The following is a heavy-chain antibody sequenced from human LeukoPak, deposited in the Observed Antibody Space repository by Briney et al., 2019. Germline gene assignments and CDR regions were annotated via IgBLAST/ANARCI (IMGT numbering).Heavy chain of an antibody. D-gene: IGHD3-16*01. CDR1: GYTFTDYY. CDR3: VKELRGGYFDF. J-gene: IGHJ4*02. Sequence: ASVKVSCKASGYTFTDYYIHRVRQAPGRGPEYVGVFYPSAGTSHSPQRFRDRVPLTSDTAASTVYVDVGSLKSEDTAMYYCVKELRGGYFDFWGQGTLVTVSS. CDR2: FYPSAGTS. V-gene: IGHV1-46*03.